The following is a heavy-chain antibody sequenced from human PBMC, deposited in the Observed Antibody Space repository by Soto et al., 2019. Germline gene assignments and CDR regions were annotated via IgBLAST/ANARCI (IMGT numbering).Heavy chain of an antibody. CDR1: GGSFSGYY. J-gene: IGHJ6*02. Sequence: SETLSLTCAVYGGSFSGYYWSWIRQPPGKGLEWIGEIDYSGSTNYNPSLKSRVIMSVDTSKNQFSLKLNSVTAAETAVYYCKRQSRKQLASHYGMDVWGQGTTVTVSS. CDR2: IDYSGST. V-gene: IGHV4-34*01. D-gene: IGHD6-13*01. CDR3: KRQSRKQLASHYGMDV.